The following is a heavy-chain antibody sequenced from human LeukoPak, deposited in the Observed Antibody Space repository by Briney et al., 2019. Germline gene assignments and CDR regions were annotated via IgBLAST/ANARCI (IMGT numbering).Heavy chain of an antibody. CDR3: ARDHTEGAFDI. Sequence: GGSLRLSCAASGFTFSSYAMSWVRQAPGKGLEWVSAISGSGGSTYYADSVKGRFTISRDNAKNSLYLQMNSLRAEDTAVYYCARDHTEGAFDIWGQGTMVTVSS. CDR2: ISGSGGST. V-gene: IGHV3-23*01. CDR1: GFTFSSYA. J-gene: IGHJ3*02.